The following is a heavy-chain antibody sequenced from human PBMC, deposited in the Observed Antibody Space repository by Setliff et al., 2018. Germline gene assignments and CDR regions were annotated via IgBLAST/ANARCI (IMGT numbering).Heavy chain of an antibody. CDR1: GGSISSSSYY. Sequence: SETLSLTCTVSGGSISSSSYYWGWIRQPPGKGLEWIGSIYHSGSTYYNPSLKSRVTISVDTSKNQFSLILSSVTAADTAVYYCARLWISYESNTYFYPKYFDFWGQGTLVTVSS. CDR2: IYHSGST. D-gene: IGHD3-22*01. CDR3: ARLWISYESNTYFYPKYFDF. J-gene: IGHJ4*02. V-gene: IGHV4-39*07.